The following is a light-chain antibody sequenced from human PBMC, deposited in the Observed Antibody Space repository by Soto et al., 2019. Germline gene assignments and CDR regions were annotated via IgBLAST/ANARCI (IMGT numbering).Light chain of an antibody. CDR2: RND. CDR1: ISNIGNNY. V-gene: IGLV1-47*01. Sequence: QSVLTQPPSVSGTPGQRVTLSCSGSISNIGNNYVYWFQQLPGTAPKVLSNRNDQRPSGVPDRFSGSKSGTSASLAISGLRSEDEDEYYCAAWDDTVRSYVFGTGTKLTVL. J-gene: IGLJ1*01. CDR3: AAWDDTVRSYV.